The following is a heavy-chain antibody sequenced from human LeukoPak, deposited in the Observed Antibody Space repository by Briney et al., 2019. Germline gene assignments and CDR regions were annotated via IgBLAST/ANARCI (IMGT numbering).Heavy chain of an antibody. V-gene: IGHV3-23*01. CDR2: ISGSGGST. CDR3: AKWGYGSGAAFDI. D-gene: IGHD1-26*01. CDR1: GFTFSSYA. J-gene: IGHJ3*02. Sequence: HPGGSLRLSCAASGFTFSSYAMSWVRQAPGKGLEWVSAISGSGGSTYYADSVKGRFTISRDNSKNTLYLQMNSLRAEDTAVYYCAKWGYGSGAAFDIWGQGTMVTVSS.